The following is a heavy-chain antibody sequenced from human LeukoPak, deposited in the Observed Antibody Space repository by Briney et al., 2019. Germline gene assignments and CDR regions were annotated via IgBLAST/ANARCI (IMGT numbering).Heavy chain of an antibody. CDR2: ISSSETTI. V-gene: IGHV3-48*01. CDR3: ARVMGRYCSSTSCYVDY. Sequence: GGSLRLSCAASGLTFSDFSMNWVRQAPGKGLEWISFISSSETTIYYADSVKGRFTISRDNSKNTLYLQMNSLRAEDTAVYYCARVMGRYCSSTSCYVDYWGQGTLVTVSS. J-gene: IGHJ4*02. D-gene: IGHD2-2*01. CDR1: GLTFSDFS.